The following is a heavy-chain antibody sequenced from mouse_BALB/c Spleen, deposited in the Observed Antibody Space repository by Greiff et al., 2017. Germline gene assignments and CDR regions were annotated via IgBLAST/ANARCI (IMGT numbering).Heavy chain of an antibody. CDR1: GFNIKDTY. CDR3: ASSPYPCYDCGGWFAY. V-gene: IGHV14-3*02. Sequence: VQLKQSGAELVKPGASVKLSCTASGFNIKDTYMHWVKQRPEQGLEWIGRIDPANGNTKYDPKFQGKATITADTSSNTAYLQLSSLTSEDTAVYYCASSPYPCYDCGGWFAYWGQGTLVTVSA. D-gene: IGHD2-4*01. CDR2: IDPANGNT. J-gene: IGHJ3*01.